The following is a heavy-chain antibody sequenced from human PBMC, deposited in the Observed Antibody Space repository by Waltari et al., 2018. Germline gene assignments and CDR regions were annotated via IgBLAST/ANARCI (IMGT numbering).Heavy chain of an antibody. Sequence: EVQLVESGGGLVQPGRSLRLSCAASGFTFADYALHWVRQAPGKGLEWVSGISGNSGSIGYADSVKGRFTISRDNAKNSLYLQMNSLRAEDTALYYCSGDRGAFDIWGQGTMVTVSS. J-gene: IGHJ3*02. CDR2: ISGNSGSI. CDR1: GFTFADYA. D-gene: IGHD3-16*01. CDR3: SGDRGAFDI. V-gene: IGHV3-9*01.